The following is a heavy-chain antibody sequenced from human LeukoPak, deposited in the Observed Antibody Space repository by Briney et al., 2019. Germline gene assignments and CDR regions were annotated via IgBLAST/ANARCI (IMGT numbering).Heavy chain of an antibody. CDR2: IDNYGRTT. CDR1: GYSFSSYW. D-gene: IGHD3-10*01. V-gene: IGHV3-74*01. Sequence: PGGSLRLSCAASGYSFSSYWMHWVRQVPGKGLVLVSRIDNYGRTTDYADSVKGRFTISRDNVQNTLYLQMNSLNAEDTAVYYCARDVGGAGSFWGQGTLVTVSS. CDR3: ARDVGGAGSF. J-gene: IGHJ4*02.